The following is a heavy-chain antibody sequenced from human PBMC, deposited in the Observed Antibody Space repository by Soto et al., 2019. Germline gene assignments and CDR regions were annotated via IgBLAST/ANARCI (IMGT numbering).Heavy chain of an antibody. V-gene: IGHV4-59*01. CDR3: ASDMELSGIDY. CDR2: IYYSGST. D-gene: IGHD1-7*01. J-gene: IGHJ4*02. Sequence: SETLSLTCTVSGGSISSYYWSWIRQPPGKGLEWIGYIYYSGSTNYNPSLKSRVTISVDTSKNQFSLKLSSVTAADTAVYYCASDMELSGIDYRGQGTLVTVSS. CDR1: GGSISSYY.